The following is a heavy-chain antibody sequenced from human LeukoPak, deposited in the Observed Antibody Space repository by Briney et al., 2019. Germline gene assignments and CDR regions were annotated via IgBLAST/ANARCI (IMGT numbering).Heavy chain of an antibody. V-gene: IGHV4-61*01. Sequence: SETLSLTCTVSGGSVSSGSYYWSWIRQPPGKGLEWIGYIYYSGSTNYNPSLKSRVTISVDTSKNQFSLKLSSVTAADTAVYYCARGLVWSGYPNWFDPWGQGTLVTVSS. CDR2: IYYSGST. CDR3: ARGLVWSGYPNWFDP. CDR1: GGSVSSGSYY. J-gene: IGHJ5*02. D-gene: IGHD3-3*01.